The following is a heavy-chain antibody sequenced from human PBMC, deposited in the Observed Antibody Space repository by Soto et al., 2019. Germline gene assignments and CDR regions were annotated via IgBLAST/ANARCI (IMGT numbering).Heavy chain of an antibody. D-gene: IGHD5-12*01. V-gene: IGHV3-11*01. CDR2: ISSSGSTI. CDR1: GFTFSDYY. Sequence: GSLRLSCAASGFTFSDYYMSWIRQAPGKGLEWVSYISSSGSTIYYADSVKGRFTISRDNAKNSLYLQMNSLRAEDTAVYYCARRWLQLYNWFDPWGQGTLVTVSS. CDR3: ARRWLQLYNWFDP. J-gene: IGHJ5*02.